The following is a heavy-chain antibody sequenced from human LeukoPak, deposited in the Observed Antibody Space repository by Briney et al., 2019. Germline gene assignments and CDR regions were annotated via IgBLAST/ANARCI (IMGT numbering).Heavy chain of an antibody. J-gene: IGHJ5*01. D-gene: IGHD1-26*01. CDR3: ARDKVVGPTKFDS. Sequence: GGSLRLSCAASGFTFSSYWMSWVRQAPGKGLEWVANIKQDGSEKYYVDSVKGRFTISRDNAKNSVYLHMNSLRAEDTAVYYCARDKVVGPTKFDSWGQGTLVTVSS. V-gene: IGHV3-7*01. CDR2: IKQDGSEK. CDR1: GFTFSSYW.